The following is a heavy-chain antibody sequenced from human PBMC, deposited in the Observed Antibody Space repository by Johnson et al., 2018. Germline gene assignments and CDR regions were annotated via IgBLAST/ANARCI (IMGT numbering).Heavy chain of an antibody. CDR2: IRSKGNGGTT. V-gene: IGHV3-49*03. D-gene: IGHD4/OR15-4a*01. Sequence: VQLQESGGGLVQPGRSLRLSCTASGFNFIHYAMNWFRLAPGKGLEWVGFIRSKGNGGTTDYAASVKGGFTLSRDDSKSIVFLQLNNLEVEDTAVDYCSRVGGAAEPYYYYMDVWGKGTTVTVSS. J-gene: IGHJ6*03. CDR1: GFNFIHYA. CDR3: SRVGGAAEPYYYYMDV.